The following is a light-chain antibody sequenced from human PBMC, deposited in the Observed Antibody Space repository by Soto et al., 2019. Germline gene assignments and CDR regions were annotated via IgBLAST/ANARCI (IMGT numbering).Light chain of an antibody. J-gene: IGKJ1*01. Sequence: DIQMTQTHSTLSASVGDRVTITCRASQSISSWLAWYQQKPGKAPRLLIYDASSLESGVPSRFSSSGSGTEFTLTISSLQPDDFATYYCQQYNSYPWTFGQGTQVDI. CDR3: QQYNSYPWT. CDR2: DAS. CDR1: QSISSW. V-gene: IGKV1-5*01.